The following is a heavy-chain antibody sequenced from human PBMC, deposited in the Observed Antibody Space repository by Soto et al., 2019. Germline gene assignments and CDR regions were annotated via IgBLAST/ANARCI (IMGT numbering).Heavy chain of an antibody. D-gene: IGHD3-22*01. Sequence: EVQLVESGGGLVQPGGSLRLSCAASGFTFTSFGMTWVRQAPGRGLEWVSHINSGGSVILYADSVKGRVTISRDNSKNSLYLAMNSLRADDTAVYFCARDEDGTYEFDYGGQGTLVTVSS. CDR1: GFTFTSFG. V-gene: IGHV3-48*04. CDR2: INSGGSVI. CDR3: ARDEDGTYEFDY. J-gene: IGHJ4*02.